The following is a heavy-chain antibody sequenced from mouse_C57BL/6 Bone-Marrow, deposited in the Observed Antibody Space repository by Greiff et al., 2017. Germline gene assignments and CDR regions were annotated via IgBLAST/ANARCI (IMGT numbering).Heavy chain of an antibody. V-gene: IGHV5-9-1*02. CDR3: TRKVLLCYWYFDV. Sequence: EVQGVESGEGLVKPGGSLKLSCAASGFTFSSYAMSWVRQTLEKRLEWVAYISSGGDYIYYADTVKGRFTISRDNARYTLYLQMSSLKSEDTARYYCTRKVLLCYWYFDVGGTGTTVTVSS. CDR2: ISSGGDYI. D-gene: IGHD2-10*01. CDR1: GFTFSSYA. J-gene: IGHJ1*03.